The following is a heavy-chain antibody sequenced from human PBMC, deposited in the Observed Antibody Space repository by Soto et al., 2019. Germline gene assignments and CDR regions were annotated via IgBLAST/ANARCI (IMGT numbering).Heavy chain of an antibody. D-gene: IGHD6-13*01. Sequence: PGGSLRLSCAAPGFTFSSYAMSWVRQAPGKGLEWVSAISGSGGSTYYADSVKGRFTISRDNSKNTLYLQMNSLRAEDTAVYYCAKDQYSSSWNWFDPWGQGTLVTVSS. J-gene: IGHJ5*02. V-gene: IGHV3-23*01. CDR2: ISGSGGST. CDR1: GFTFSSYA. CDR3: AKDQYSSSWNWFDP.